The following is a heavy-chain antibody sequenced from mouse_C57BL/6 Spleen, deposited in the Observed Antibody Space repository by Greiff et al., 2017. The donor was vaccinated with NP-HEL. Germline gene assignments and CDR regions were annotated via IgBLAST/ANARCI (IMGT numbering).Heavy chain of an antibody. CDR2: INPSSGYT. CDR3: ARRGITTVVDYFDY. D-gene: IGHD1-1*01. J-gene: IGHJ2*01. V-gene: IGHV1-4*01. Sequence: VQLQESGAELARPSASVKMSCKASGYTFTSYTMHWVKQRPGQGLEWIGYINPSSGYTKYNQKFKDKATLTADKSSSTAYMQLSSLTSEDSAVYYCARRGITTVVDYFDYWGQGTTLTVSS. CDR1: GYTFTSYT.